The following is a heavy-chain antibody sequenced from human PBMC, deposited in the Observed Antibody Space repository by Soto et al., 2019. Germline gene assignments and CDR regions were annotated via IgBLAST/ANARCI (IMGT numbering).Heavy chain of an antibody. J-gene: IGHJ6*02. CDR1: GGTFSSYA. CDR3: ASTTIAARPLVLYYYYGMDV. Sequence: QVQLVQSGAEVKKPGSSVKVSCKASGGTFSSYAISWVRQAPGQGLEWMGGIIPIFGTANYAQKFQGRVTITADKSTSTAYMELSSLRSEDTAVYYCASTTIAARPLVLYYYYGMDVWGQGTTVTVSS. CDR2: IIPIFGTA. D-gene: IGHD6-6*01. V-gene: IGHV1-69*06.